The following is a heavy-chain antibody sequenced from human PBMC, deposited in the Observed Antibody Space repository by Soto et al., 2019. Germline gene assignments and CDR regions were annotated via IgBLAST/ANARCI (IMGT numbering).Heavy chain of an antibody. Sequence: QVQLVQSGAEVKKPGASVKVSCKASGYTFASYAISWMRQAPGQGSEWMGWISAYNGNTNYAQKLQGRVTMTTDTSTSTAYVELRSLRSDDTAVYYWARDPPPPDYWGQGTLVTVSS. J-gene: IGHJ4*02. CDR2: ISAYNGNT. V-gene: IGHV1-18*01. CDR3: ARDPPPPDY. CDR1: GYTFASYA.